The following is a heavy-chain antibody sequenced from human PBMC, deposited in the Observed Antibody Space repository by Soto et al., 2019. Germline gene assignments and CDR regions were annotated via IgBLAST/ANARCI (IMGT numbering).Heavy chain of an antibody. CDR1: GYTFTSYD. V-gene: IGHV1-8*01. CDR2: MNPNSGNT. J-gene: IGHJ6*02. Sequence: QVQLVQSGAEVKKPGASVKVSCKASGYTFTSYDINWVRQATGQGLEWMGWMNPNSGNTGYAQKFQGRVTMTRNTSISTAYMELSSLRSEDTAVYYCARKQLPPPTPDYYYYGMDVWGQGTTVTVSS. D-gene: IGHD5-18*01. CDR3: ARKQLPPPTPDYYYYGMDV.